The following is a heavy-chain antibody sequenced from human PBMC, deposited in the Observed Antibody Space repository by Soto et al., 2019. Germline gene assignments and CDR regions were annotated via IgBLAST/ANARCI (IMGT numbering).Heavy chain of an antibody. Sequence: LTCTVSGGSISSGGYYWSWIRQHPGKGLEWIGYIYYSGSTYYNPSLKSRVTISVDTSKNQFSLKLSSVTAADTAVYYCAHLRGYCSSTSCPRGAFDIWGQGTMVTVSS. D-gene: IGHD2-2*01. V-gene: IGHV4-31*03. J-gene: IGHJ3*02. CDR1: GGSISSGGYY. CDR3: AHLRGYCSSTSCPRGAFDI. CDR2: IYYSGST.